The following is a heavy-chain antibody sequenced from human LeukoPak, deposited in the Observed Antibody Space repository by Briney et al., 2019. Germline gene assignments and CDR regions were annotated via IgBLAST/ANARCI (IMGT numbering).Heavy chain of an antibody. D-gene: IGHD3-9*01. J-gene: IGHJ4*02. Sequence: PSETLSLTCAVSGGSISSSNWWSWVRQPPGKGLEWIGEIYHSGSTNYNPSLKSRVTISVDKSKNQFSLKLSSVTAADTAVYYCARESTYYDILTGYASKPTADYWGQGTLVTVSS. V-gene: IGHV4-4*02. CDR2: IYHSGST. CDR3: ARESTYYDILTGYASKPTADY. CDR1: GGSISSSNW.